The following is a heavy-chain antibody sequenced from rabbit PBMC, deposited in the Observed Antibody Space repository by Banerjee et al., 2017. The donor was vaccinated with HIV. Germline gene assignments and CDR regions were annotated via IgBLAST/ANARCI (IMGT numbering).Heavy chain of an antibody. CDR1: GFTFSSNEL. V-gene: IGHV1S45*01. Sequence: QEQLEESGGDLVKPEGSLTLTCTASGFTFSSNELCWVRQAPGKGLEWISCINSGSAILWYANWAKGRFTISKTSSTTVTLQMTSLTVADTATYFCARDLYGAYGGYGVPYYGMDLWGPGTLVTVS. J-gene: IGHJ6*01. CDR2: INSGSAIL. CDR3: ARDLYGAYGGYGVPYYGMDL. D-gene: IGHD2-1*01.